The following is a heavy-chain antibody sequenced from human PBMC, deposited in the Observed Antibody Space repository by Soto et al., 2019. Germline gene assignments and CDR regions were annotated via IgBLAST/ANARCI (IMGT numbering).Heavy chain of an antibody. V-gene: IGHV4-34*01. CDR3: ARGSRGYYGSGSYCRFDP. Sequence: QVQLQQWGAGLLKPSETLSLTCAVYGGSFSGYYWSWIRQPPGKGLEWIGEINHSGSTNYNPSLKSRVTISVDTSKNQFSLKLSSVTAADTAVYYCARGSRGYYGSGSYCRFDPWGQGTLVTVSS. CDR1: GGSFSGYY. J-gene: IGHJ5*02. D-gene: IGHD3-10*01. CDR2: INHSGST.